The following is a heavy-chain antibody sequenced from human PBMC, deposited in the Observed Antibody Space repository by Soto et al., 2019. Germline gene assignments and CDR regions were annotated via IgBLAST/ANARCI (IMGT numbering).Heavy chain of an antibody. D-gene: IGHD1-7*01. CDR1: GFTFSSYA. Sequence: GGSLRLSCAASGFTFSSYAMHWVRQAPGKGLEWVAVISYDGSNKYYADSVKGRFTISRDNSKNTLYLQMNSLRAEDTAVYYCARDLVPITGTTANWFDPWGQGTLVTVSS. CDR2: ISYDGSNK. J-gene: IGHJ5*02. V-gene: IGHV3-30-3*01. CDR3: ARDLVPITGTTANWFDP.